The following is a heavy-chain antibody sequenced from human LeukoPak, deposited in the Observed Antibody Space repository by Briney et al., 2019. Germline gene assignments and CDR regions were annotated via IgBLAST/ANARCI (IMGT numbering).Heavy chain of an antibody. D-gene: IGHD3-22*01. J-gene: IGHJ6*02. CDR1: GYTFTGYY. CDR2: INPNSGGT. Sequence: ASVKVSCKASGYTFTGYYMHWVRQAPGQGLEWMGWINPNSGGTNYAQKFQGRVTMTRDTSISTAYMELSRLRSDDTAVYYCASPYDSSGYNYYYYGMDVWGQGTTVTVSS. V-gene: IGHV1-2*02. CDR3: ASPYDSSGYNYYYYGMDV.